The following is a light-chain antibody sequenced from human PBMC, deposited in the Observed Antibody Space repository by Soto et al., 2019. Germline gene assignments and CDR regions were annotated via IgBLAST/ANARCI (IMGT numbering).Light chain of an antibody. CDR1: SSDIGDYNY. V-gene: IGLV2-14*01. J-gene: IGLJ1*01. CDR2: DVS. Sequence: QPVLTQPASVSGSPGQSITISCAGTSSDIGDYNYVSWYQQHPGKVPKVIIYDVSNRPSGVSYRFSATKSGNTASLTISGLQAEDEADYYCCSYTRSGTLIFGTGTKLTVL. CDR3: CSYTRSGTLI.